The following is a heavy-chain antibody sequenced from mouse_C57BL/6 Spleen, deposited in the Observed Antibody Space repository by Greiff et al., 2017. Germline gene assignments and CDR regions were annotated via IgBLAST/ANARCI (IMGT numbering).Heavy chain of an antibody. Sequence: QVHVKQSGPGLVQPSQSLSITCTVSGFSFTSYGVHWVRQSPGKGLEWLGVIWRGGSTDYNVAFISRLRTSQDNSKSQIFFKMNSLQADDTAIYFCAIITTVAMDYWGQGTSVTVSS. J-gene: IGHJ4*01. CDR3: AIITTVAMDY. CDR2: IWRGGST. V-gene: IGHV2-2*01. CDR1: GFSFTSYG. D-gene: IGHD1-2*01.